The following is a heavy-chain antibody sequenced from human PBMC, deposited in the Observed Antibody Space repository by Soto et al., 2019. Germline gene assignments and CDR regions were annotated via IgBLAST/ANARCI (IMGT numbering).Heavy chain of an antibody. J-gene: IGHJ4*02. Sequence: ASVKVSCKASGGTFSSYAISWVRQAPGKGLEWMGGIIPILGIANYAQKFQGRVTNTADKSTSTAYMEVSSLRSEDTAIYYCARALRSYYSSGYYYFDYWGQGTLVTVSS. CDR3: ARALRSYYSSGYYYFDY. CDR2: IIPILGIA. V-gene: IGHV1-69*10. CDR1: GGTFSSYA. D-gene: IGHD3-22*01.